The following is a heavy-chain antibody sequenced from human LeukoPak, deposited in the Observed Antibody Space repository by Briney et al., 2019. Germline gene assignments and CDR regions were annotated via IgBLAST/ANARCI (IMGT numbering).Heavy chain of an antibody. V-gene: IGHV4-39*01. J-gene: IGHJ4*02. CDR2: IYYSGST. Sequence: SETLSLTCTVSGGSISSSSYYWGWIRQPPGKGLEWIGSIYYSGSTYCNPSLKSRVTISVDTSKNQFSLKLSSVTAADTAVYYCARPYSSGWYGIDYWGQGTLVTVSS. CDR1: GGSISSSSYY. D-gene: IGHD6-19*01. CDR3: ARPYSSGWYGIDY.